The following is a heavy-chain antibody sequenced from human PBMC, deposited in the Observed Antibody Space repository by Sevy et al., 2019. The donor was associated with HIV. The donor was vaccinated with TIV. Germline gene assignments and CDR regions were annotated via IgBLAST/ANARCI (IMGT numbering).Heavy chain of an antibody. CDR2: IKRRTDGGTT. Sequence: GGSLRLSCAASGITFSNVWMSWVRQAPGKGLEWVGRIKRRTDGGTTDYAAPVKGRFTISRDDSKNTLFLQMNTLKTEDTAVYYCTTEFSNSDWDGGLFDNWGHGTLVTVSS. V-gene: IGHV3-15*01. D-gene: IGHD6-19*01. CDR3: TTEFSNSDWDGGLFDN. J-gene: IGHJ4*01. CDR1: GITFSNVW.